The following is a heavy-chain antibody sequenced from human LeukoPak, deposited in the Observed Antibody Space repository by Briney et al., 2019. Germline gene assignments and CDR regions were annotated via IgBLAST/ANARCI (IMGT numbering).Heavy chain of an antibody. Sequence: SETLSLTCTVSGGSISSSNYYWGWIRQSPGKGLEWIASISYSGTTYYNPSLQSRVTISRDTSKNHFSVHLNSVTAADTAVYYCARDQPREDYVWGSYRYTLGYWGQGTLVTVSS. V-gene: IGHV4-39*07. D-gene: IGHD3-16*02. CDR1: GGSISSSNYY. J-gene: IGHJ4*02. CDR3: ARDQPREDYVWGSYRYTLGY. CDR2: ISYSGTT.